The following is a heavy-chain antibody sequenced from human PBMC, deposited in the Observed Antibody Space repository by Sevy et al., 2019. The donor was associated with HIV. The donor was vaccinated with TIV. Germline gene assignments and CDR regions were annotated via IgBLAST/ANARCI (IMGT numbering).Heavy chain of an antibody. CDR2: ISRSGRST. V-gene: IGHV3-23*01. D-gene: IGHD2-15*01. J-gene: IGHJ6*02. Sequence: GGSLRLSCAASGFTFSSYGMNWVRQAPGKGLEWVSSISRSGRSTYSADSVEGRFTISRDNFKNTLYLQLSSLRVDDTAVYYCAKGYCDGGSCPRDYYYYGMDVWGQGTTVTVSS. CDR3: AKGYCDGGSCPRDYYYYGMDV. CDR1: GFTFSSYG.